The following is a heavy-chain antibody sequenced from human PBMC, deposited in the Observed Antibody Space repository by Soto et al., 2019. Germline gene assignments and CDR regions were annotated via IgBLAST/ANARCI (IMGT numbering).Heavy chain of an antibody. D-gene: IGHD6-13*01. J-gene: IGHJ5*02. Sequence: SETLSLTCTVSGGSISSYYWSWIRQPPGKGLEWIGYIYYSGSTNYNPSLKSRVTISVDTSKNQFSLKLSSVTAADTAVYYCARQRIAAAGTGWFDPWGQGTLVTVSS. CDR1: GGSISSYY. CDR3: ARQRIAAAGTGWFDP. V-gene: IGHV4-59*08. CDR2: IYYSGST.